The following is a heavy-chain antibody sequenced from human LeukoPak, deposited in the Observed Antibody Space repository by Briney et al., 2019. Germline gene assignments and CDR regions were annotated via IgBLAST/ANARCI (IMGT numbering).Heavy chain of an antibody. CDR1: GFTFSNYW. D-gene: IGHD3-22*01. J-gene: IGHJ4*02. V-gene: IGHV3-7*04. Sequence: GGSLRLSCAASGFTFSNYWMIWVRQAPGKGLEWVASIKQDGSEKQYVGSVKGRFTISRDNAKNSLYLQMNSLRAEDTAVYYCARGDYYDSSGYSADWGQGTLVTVSS. CDR3: ARGDYYDSSGYSAD. CDR2: IKQDGSEK.